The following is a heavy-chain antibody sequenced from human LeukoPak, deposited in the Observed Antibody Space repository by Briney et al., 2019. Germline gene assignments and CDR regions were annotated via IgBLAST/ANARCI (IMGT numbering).Heavy chain of an antibody. CDR2: IYYSGST. CDR1: SGSVSSGSYY. CDR3: ARDDPSRGYYRPYYGMDV. J-gene: IGHJ6*04. Sequence: SETLSLTCTVSSGSVSSGSYYWSWIRQPPGKGLEWIGYIYYSGSTNYNPSLKSRVTISVDTSKNQFSLKLSSVTAADTAVYYCARDDPSRGYYRPYYGMDVWGKGTTVTVSS. V-gene: IGHV4-61*01. D-gene: IGHD3-3*01.